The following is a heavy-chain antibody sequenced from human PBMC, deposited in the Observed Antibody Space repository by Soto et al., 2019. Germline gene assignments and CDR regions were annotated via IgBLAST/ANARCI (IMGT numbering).Heavy chain of an antibody. CDR2: ISYDGSNK. CDR3: ATYDFWSDYYIPKFDY. D-gene: IGHD3-3*01. Sequence: GGSLRLSCAASGFTFSSYGMHWVRQAPGKGLEWVAVISYDGSNKYYADSVKGRFTISRDNSKNTLYLQMNSLRAEDTAVYYCATYDFWSDYYIPKFDYWGQGTLVTVSS. V-gene: IGHV3-30*03. CDR1: GFTFSSYG. J-gene: IGHJ4*02.